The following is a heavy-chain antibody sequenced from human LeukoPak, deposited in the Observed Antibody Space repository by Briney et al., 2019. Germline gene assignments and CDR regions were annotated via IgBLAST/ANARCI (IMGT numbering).Heavy chain of an antibody. CDR2: IYYSGST. V-gene: IGHV4-59*01. Sequence: SETLSLTCDVSGGSFNSYYWSWIWQPPGKGLEWIGYIYYSGSTNYNPSLKSRVTISLDTSKNQFSLKLSSVTAADTAVYYCARTGGYRAFDPWGQGTLVTVSS. CDR1: GGSFNSYY. CDR3: ARTGGYRAFDP. J-gene: IGHJ5*02. D-gene: IGHD2-8*02.